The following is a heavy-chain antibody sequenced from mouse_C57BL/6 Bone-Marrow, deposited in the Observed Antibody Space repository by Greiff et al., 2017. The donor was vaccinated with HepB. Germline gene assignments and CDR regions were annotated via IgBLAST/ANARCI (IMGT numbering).Heavy chain of an antibody. CDR3: ARLEDSYAMDY. J-gene: IGHJ4*01. CDR2: IYPGSGNT. V-gene: IGHV1-76*01. Sequence: VQLQQSGAELVRPGASVKLSCKASGYTFTDYYINWVKQRPGQGLEWIARIYPGSGNTYYNEKFKGKATLTAEKSSSTAYMQLSSLTSEDSAVYFCARLEDSYAMDYWGQGTSVTVSS. CDR1: GYTFTDYY.